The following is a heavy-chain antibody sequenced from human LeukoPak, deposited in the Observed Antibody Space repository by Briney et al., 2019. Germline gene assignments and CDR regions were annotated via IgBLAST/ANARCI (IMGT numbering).Heavy chain of an antibody. CDR2: ISSSSSYI. V-gene: IGHV3-21*01. J-gene: IGHJ4*02. CDR1: GFTFSSYA. D-gene: IGHD2-15*01. CDR3: ARDRSGSDY. Sequence: GGSLRLSCAASGFTFSSYAMSWVRQAPGKGLEWVSSISSSSSYIYYADSVKGRFTISRDNAKNSLYLQMNSLRAEDTAVYYCARDRSGSDYWGQGTLVTVSS.